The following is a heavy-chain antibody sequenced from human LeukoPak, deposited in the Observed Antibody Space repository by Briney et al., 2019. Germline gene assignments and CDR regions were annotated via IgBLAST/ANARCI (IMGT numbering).Heavy chain of an antibody. CDR1: GDSITWSSYY. D-gene: IGHD3-22*01. J-gene: IGHJ4*02. V-gene: IGHV4-39*01. Sequence: PSETLSLTRTVSGDSITWSSYYWGWIRQPPGKGLEWIGSMFYSGSTYSNPSLKSRVTISVDTSKNQFSLKLSSVTAADTAVYYCARHYYDSTGYYYFDYWGQGTLVTVSS. CDR3: ARHYYDSTGYYYFDY. CDR2: MFYSGST.